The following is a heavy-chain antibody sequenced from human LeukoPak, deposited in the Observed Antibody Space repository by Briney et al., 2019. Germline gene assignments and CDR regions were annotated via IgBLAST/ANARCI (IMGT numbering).Heavy chain of an antibody. J-gene: IGHJ4*02. CDR2: ISSSSSDK. Sequence: GGSLRLSCAGSGFTFSDYSMRWGRQAPGKRVGWVSSISSSSSDKYYADSVKGGLTISRENAKKSLYLQMNSLIAEDTAVYYCARGRGCSSMSCYPDYWGQGTLVTVSS. CDR3: ARGRGCSSMSCYPDY. D-gene: IGHD2-2*01. CDR1: GFTFSDYS. V-gene: IGHV3-21*01.